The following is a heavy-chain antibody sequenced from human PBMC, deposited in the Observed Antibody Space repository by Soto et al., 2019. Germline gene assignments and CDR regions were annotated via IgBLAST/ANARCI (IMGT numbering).Heavy chain of an antibody. CDR3: ARARGDYYDSSGDGRDAFDL. V-gene: IGHV3-33*01. Sequence: QVQLVESGGGVVQPGRSLRLSCAASGFTFSSYGMHWVRQAPGKGLEWVAVIWYDGSNKYYADSVKGRFTISRDNSKNTLYLQMNSLRAEDTAVYYCARARGDYYDSSGDGRDAFDLWGQGTMVTVSS. CDR1: GFTFSSYG. J-gene: IGHJ3*01. D-gene: IGHD3-22*01. CDR2: IWYDGSNK.